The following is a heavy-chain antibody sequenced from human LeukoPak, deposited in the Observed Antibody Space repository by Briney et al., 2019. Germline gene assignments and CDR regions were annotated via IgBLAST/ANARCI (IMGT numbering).Heavy chain of an antibody. CDR2: ISSSSSDI. D-gene: IGHD4-23*01. Sequence: PGGSLRLSCTASGCTFSSYTMNWVRQAPGKGLEWVSLISSSSSDIYYADSVKGRFTISRDNANNSLYLQMSSLRADDTAVYYCARVYYGGSLDYWGQGTLVTVSS. J-gene: IGHJ4*02. V-gene: IGHV3-21*01. CDR3: ARVYYGGSLDY. CDR1: GCTFSSYT.